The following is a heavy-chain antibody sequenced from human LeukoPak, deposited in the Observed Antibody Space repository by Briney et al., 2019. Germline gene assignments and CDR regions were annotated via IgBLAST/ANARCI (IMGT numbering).Heavy chain of an antibody. CDR2: INPNSGGT. J-gene: IGHJ5*02. CDR3: ARQLGFNNWFDP. CDR1: GYTFTGYY. V-gene: IGHV1-2*02. Sequence: ASVKVSCKASGYTFTGYYMHWVRQAPGQGLEWMGWINPNSGGTNYAQKFQGRVTMTRDTSISTAYMELSRLRSDDTAVYYCARQLGFNNWFDPWGQGTLVTASS. D-gene: IGHD1-1*01.